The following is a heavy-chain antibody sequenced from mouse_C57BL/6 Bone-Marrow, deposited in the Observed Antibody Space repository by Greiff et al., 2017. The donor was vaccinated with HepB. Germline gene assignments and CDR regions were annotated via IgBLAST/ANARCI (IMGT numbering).Heavy chain of an antibody. Sequence: VKLQQSGAELVKPGASVKLSCKASGYTFTEYTIHWVKQRSGQGLEWIGWFYPGSGSIKYNEKFKDKATLTADKSSSTVYMELSRLTSEDSAVYFCARHEDGYYYGSSGDWYFDVWGTGTTVTVSS. CDR2: FYPGSGSI. D-gene: IGHD1-1*01. V-gene: IGHV1-62-2*01. CDR3: ARHEDGYYYGSSGDWYFDV. CDR1: GYTFTEYT. J-gene: IGHJ1*03.